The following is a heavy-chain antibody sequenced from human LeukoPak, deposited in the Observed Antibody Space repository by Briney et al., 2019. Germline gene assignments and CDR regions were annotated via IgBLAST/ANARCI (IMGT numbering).Heavy chain of an antibody. V-gene: IGHV1-69*01. CDR1: GGTFSSYA. CDR3: ARSRDENYYYYGMDV. J-gene: IGHJ6*02. CDR2: IIPIFGTA. D-gene: IGHD3-10*01. Sequence: SVKVSCKASGGTFSSYAISWVRQAPGQGLEWMGGIIPIFGTANYAQKFQGRVTITADESTSTAYMELSSLRSEDTAVYYCARSRDENYYYYGMDVWGQGATVTVSS.